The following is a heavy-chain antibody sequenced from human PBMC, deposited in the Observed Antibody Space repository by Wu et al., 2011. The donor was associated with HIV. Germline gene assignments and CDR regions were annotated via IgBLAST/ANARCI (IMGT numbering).Heavy chain of an antibody. CDR3: ARGPRXDSGSYLIFDY. CDR2: MNPNSGNT. J-gene: IGHJ4*02. D-gene: IGHD1-26*01. V-gene: IGHV1-8*02. CDR1: GYTFTSYD. Sequence: QVQLVQSGAEVKKPGASVKVSCKASGYTFTSYDINWVRQATGQGLEWMGWMNPNSGNTGYAQKFQGRVTMTRNTSISTAYMELSSLRSEDTAVYYCARGPRXDSGSYLIFDYWGQGTLVTVSS.